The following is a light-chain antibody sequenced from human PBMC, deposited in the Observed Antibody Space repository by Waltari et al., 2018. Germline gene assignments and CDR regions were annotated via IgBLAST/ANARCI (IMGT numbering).Light chain of an antibody. CDR3: QQYGTSPPLT. Sequence: EIVLTQSPGTLSLSPGERATLSCRASQTVISNYLAWYQQKPGQAPRLLIFGASNRAAGIPDRFSGGGSGTDVTLTISRLEPEDCAVYYCQQYGTSPPLTFGGGTKVEI. CDR1: QTVISNY. V-gene: IGKV3-20*01. J-gene: IGKJ4*01. CDR2: GAS.